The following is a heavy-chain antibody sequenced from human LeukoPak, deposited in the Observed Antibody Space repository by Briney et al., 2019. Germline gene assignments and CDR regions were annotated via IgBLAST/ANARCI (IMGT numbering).Heavy chain of an antibody. CDR3: ARNWYFDL. CDR2: INHSGST. Sequence: PLETLSLTCAVYGGSFSGYYWSWIRQPPGKGLEWIGEINHSGSTNYNPSLKSRVTISVDTSKNQFSLKLSSVTAADTAVYYCARNWYFDLWGRGTLVTVSS. V-gene: IGHV4-34*01. CDR1: GGSFSGYY. J-gene: IGHJ2*01.